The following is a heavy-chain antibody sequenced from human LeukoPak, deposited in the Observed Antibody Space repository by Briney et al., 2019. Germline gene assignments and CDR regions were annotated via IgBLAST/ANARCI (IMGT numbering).Heavy chain of an antibody. Sequence: GASVKVSCKASGYTFTDYYIHWVRQAPGQGLEWMGWINPDSGGTNYAQKFQGRVTMTRDTSIGTAYMELSRLRSDDTAMFYCARGDCGYYYPLFYWGQGTLVTVSS. D-gene: IGHD3-22*01. CDR3: ARGDCGYYYPLFY. CDR2: INPDSGGT. CDR1: GYTFTDYY. V-gene: IGHV1-2*02. J-gene: IGHJ4*02.